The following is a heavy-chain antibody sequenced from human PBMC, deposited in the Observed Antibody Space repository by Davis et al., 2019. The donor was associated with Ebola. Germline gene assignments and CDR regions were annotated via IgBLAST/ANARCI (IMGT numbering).Heavy chain of an antibody. CDR2: IYHSGST. CDR3: ARVIIAARPISDSFDI. J-gene: IGHJ3*02. CDR1: GGSISSSNW. V-gene: IGHV4-4*02. Sequence: MPSETLSLTCAVSGGSISSSNWWSWVRQPPGKGLEWIGEIYHSGSTNYNPSLKSRVTISLDTYNNQFSLKLTSVTAADTAMYYCARVIIAARPISDSFDIWGQGTVVTVSS. D-gene: IGHD6-6*01.